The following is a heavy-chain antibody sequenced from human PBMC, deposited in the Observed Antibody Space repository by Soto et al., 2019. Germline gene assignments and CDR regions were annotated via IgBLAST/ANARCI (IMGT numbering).Heavy chain of an antibody. Sequence: SETLSLTCAVSGGSISSGGYSWSWIRQPPGKGLEWIGYVHHSWGSHYNPSLESRVVISVDTSKNQITLKMNSVTTADTAVYYCASSTAGLYYGMDVWGQGIMVTVSS. CDR3: ASSTAGLYYGMDV. CDR2: VHHSWGS. V-gene: IGHV4-30-2*02. CDR1: GGSISSGGYS. J-gene: IGHJ6*02.